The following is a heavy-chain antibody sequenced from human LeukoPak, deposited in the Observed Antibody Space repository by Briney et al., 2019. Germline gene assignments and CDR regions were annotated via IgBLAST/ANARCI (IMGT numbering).Heavy chain of an antibody. D-gene: IGHD3-10*01. Sequence: PGGSLRLSRAASGFTFSSYAMHWVRQAPGKGLEWAAIISYDGSYKSNADSVKGRFTISRDNSKNTLYLQMNSLRAEDTAVYYCARVATMVRGAIIGSFDYWGQGTLVTVSS. CDR1: GFTFSSYA. CDR2: ISYDGSYK. V-gene: IGHV3-30*04. CDR3: ARVATMVRGAIIGSFDY. J-gene: IGHJ4*02.